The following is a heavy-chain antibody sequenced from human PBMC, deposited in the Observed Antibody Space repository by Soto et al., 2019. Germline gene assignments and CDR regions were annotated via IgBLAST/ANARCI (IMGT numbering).Heavy chain of an antibody. Sequence: QVQLVQSGAEVKRPGSSVKVSCKASGGTFRNYAISWVRQAPGQGLEWMGGIRLIFGSAKYAQKFQGRVTISADESTSTVYMELSSLRSEDTAVYYCARAESYWYVSGDDGFDFWGQGTMVTVSS. CDR1: GGTFRNYA. CDR2: IRLIFGSA. J-gene: IGHJ3*01. D-gene: IGHD2-8*02. CDR3: ARAESYWYVSGDDGFDF. V-gene: IGHV1-69*01.